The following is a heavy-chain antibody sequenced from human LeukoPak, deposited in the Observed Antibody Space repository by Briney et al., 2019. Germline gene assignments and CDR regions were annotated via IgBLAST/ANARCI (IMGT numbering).Heavy chain of an antibody. CDR2: LSGSGGNT. CDR3: AKYTVTTWRFDY. J-gene: IGHJ4*02. D-gene: IGHD4-17*01. V-gene: IGHV3-23*01. CDR1: GFTFSSYA. Sequence: QPGGSLRLSCAASGFTFSSYAMSWVRQAPGKGLEWVSTLSGSGGNTYYADSVKGRFTISRDNSKNTLYLQMNSLRAEDTAVYYCAKYTVTTWRFDYWGQGTLVTVSS.